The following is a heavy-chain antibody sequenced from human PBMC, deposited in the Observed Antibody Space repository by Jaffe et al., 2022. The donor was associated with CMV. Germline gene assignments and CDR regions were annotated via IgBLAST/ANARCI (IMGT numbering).Heavy chain of an antibody. D-gene: IGHD6-13*01. CDR2: IYSGGST. J-gene: IGHJ6*02. CDR1: GFTVSSNY. V-gene: IGHV3-53*01. Sequence: EVQLVESGGGLIQPGGSLRLSCAASGFTVSSNYMSWVRQAPGKGLEWVSVIYSGGSTYYADSVKGRFTISRDNSKNTLYLQMNSLRAEDTAVYYCASGYSSSWYYYYGMDVWGQGTTVTVSS. CDR3: ASGYSSSWYYYYGMDV.